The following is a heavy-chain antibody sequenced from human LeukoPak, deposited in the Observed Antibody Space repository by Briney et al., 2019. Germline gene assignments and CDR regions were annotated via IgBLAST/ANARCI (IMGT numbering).Heavy chain of an antibody. J-gene: IGHJ3*02. V-gene: IGHV1-18*04. Sequence: ASVKVSCKASGYTFINYGVSWVRQAPGQGLELLGWISAYNGDTNYAQILQGRVTMTTDTSTNTAYLELRGLRSDDTAIYYCARGAYCGGDCSSSDSFDIWGQGTMVTVSS. D-gene: IGHD2-21*02. CDR2: ISAYNGDT. CDR1: GYTFINYG. CDR3: ARGAYCGGDCSSSDSFDI.